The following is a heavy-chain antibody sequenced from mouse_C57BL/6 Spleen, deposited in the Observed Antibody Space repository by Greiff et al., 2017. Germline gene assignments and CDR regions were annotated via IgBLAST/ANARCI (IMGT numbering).Heavy chain of an antibody. Sequence: EVKLVESGGGLVKPGGSLKLSCAASGFTFSSYAMSWVRQTPEKRLEWVATISDGGSYTYYPDNVKGRFTISRDNAKNNLYLQMSHLKSEDTAMYYCAREGGFYWYFEGWGTGTTVTVSS. CDR3: AREGGFYWYFEG. J-gene: IGHJ1*03. D-gene: IGHD3-1*01. V-gene: IGHV5-4*01. CDR2: ISDGGSYT. CDR1: GFTFSSYA.